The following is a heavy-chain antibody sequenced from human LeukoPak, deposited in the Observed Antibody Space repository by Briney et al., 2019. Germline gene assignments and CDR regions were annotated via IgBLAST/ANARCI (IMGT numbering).Heavy chain of an antibody. J-gene: IGHJ4*02. CDR2: ISGGGGST. V-gene: IGHV3-23*01. CDR3: AKDSSRGSEIDY. CDR1: GFTFSSYG. Sequence: GSLRLSCAASGFTFSSYGMSWVRQAPGKGLEWVSAISGGGGSTYYADSVKGRFTISRDNSKNTLYLQMNSLRAEDTAVYYCAKDSSRGSEIDYWGQGTLVTVSS. D-gene: IGHD1-26*01.